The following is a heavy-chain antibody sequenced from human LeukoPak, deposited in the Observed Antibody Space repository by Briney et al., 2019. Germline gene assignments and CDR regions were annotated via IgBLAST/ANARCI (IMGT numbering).Heavy chain of an antibody. D-gene: IGHD3-3*01. V-gene: IGHV3-30*18. J-gene: IGHJ6*03. CDR3: AKRGMSGTPGYYMTS. Sequence: PGRSLRLSCAAAGFTFSSYGMHWVRQAPGKGLEWVAVIAYDGSNKYYADSVKGRFTISRDNSKNTLYLQMNSLRPEDTAVYYCAKRGMSGTPGYYMTSGAKGPRSSSP. CDR2: IAYDGSNK. CDR1: GFTFSSYG.